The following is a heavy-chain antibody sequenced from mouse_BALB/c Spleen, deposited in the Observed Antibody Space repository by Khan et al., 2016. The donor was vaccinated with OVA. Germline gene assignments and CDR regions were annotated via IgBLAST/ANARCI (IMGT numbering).Heavy chain of an antibody. Sequence: QIQLVQSGPGLKKPGETVKISCKASGYTFTNYGMNWVKQAPGKGLTWMGWINTYTGQPTYADDFKGRFAFSLETSASTAYLQLTNLKNEDPATYLCARANDYWEFEGWGAGTTGTVSS. CDR3: ARANDYWEFEG. J-gene: IGHJ1*01. CDR1: GYTFTNYG. CDR2: INTYTGQP. V-gene: IGHV9-3-1*01.